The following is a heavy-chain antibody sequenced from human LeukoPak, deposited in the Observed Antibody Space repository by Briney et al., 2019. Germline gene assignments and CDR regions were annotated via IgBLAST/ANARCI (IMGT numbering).Heavy chain of an antibody. Sequence: PSETLSLTCAVYGGSFSGYYWSWIRQPPGKGLEWIGEINHSGSTNYNPSLKSRVTISVDTSKNQFSLKLSSVTAADTAVYYCASRHYYDSSGYYLFDYWGQGTLVTVSS. J-gene: IGHJ4*02. CDR2: INHSGST. V-gene: IGHV4-34*01. CDR3: ASRHYYDSSGYYLFDY. D-gene: IGHD3-22*01. CDR1: GGSFSGYY.